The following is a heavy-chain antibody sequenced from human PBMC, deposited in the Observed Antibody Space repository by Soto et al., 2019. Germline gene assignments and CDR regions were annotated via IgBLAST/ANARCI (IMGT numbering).Heavy chain of an antibody. V-gene: IGHV4-38-2*01. Sequence: SETLSLTCAVSGYPISSGYYWGWIRQPPGKGLEWIGIIHHSGSTYYNPSLRSRITISVDTSKNQFSLKMPSVTAADAAVYYCARSSGYVPGGYWGQGILVTVSS. CDR3: ARSSGYVPGGY. CDR1: GYPISSGYY. D-gene: IGHD5-12*01. J-gene: IGHJ4*02. CDR2: IHHSGST.